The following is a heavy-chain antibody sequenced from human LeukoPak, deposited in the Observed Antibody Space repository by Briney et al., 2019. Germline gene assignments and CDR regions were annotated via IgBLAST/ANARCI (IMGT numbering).Heavy chain of an antibody. V-gene: IGHV4-59*08. Sequence: PSETLSLTCTVSGGSISSYYWSWIRQPPGKGLEWIGYIYYSGSTNYNPSLKSRVTISVDTSKNQFSLKLSSVTAADTAVYYCARGWSIAARNWFDPWGQGTLVTVSS. CDR3: ARGWSIAARNWFDP. J-gene: IGHJ5*02. CDR2: IYYSGST. D-gene: IGHD6-6*01. CDR1: GGSISSYY.